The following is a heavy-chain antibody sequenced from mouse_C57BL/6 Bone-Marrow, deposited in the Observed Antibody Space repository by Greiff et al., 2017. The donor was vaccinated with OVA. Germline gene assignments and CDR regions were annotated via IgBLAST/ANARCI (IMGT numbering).Heavy chain of an antibody. CDR2: INYDGSST. V-gene: IGHV5-16*01. CDR3: AREDYYGVYFDY. Sequence: EVMLVESEGGLVQPGSSMKLSCTASGFTFSDYYMAWVRQVPEKGLEWVANINYDGSSTYYLDSLKSRFIISRDNAKNILYLQMSSLKSEDTATYYCAREDYYGVYFDYWGQGTTLTVSS. D-gene: IGHD1-1*01. J-gene: IGHJ2*01. CDR1: GFTFSDYY.